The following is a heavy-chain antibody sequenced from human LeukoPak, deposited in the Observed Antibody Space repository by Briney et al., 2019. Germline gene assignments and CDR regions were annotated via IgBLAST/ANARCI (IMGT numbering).Heavy chain of an antibody. CDR1: GGSISSYY. Sequence: SETLSLTCTVSGGSISSYYWSWIRQPPGKGLEWIGYIYYTGSTNYNPSLKSRVTISVDTSKNQFSLKLSSVTAADTAVYYCARHISGYSGYYYYYMDVWGKGTTVTISS. V-gene: IGHV4-59*01. CDR3: ARHISGYSGYYYYYMDV. D-gene: IGHD3-22*01. CDR2: IYYTGST. J-gene: IGHJ6*03.